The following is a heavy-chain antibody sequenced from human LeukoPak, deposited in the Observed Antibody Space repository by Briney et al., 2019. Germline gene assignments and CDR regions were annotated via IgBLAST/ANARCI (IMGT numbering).Heavy chain of an antibody. Sequence: GGSLRLSCAASGFTFSSYGMHWVRQAPGKGLEWVAVIWYDGSNKYYADSVKGRFTNSRDNSKNTLYLQMNSLRAEDTAVYYCARVEGTGSGWPFDYWGQGTLVTVSS. J-gene: IGHJ4*02. V-gene: IGHV3-33*01. CDR1: GFTFSSYG. CDR3: ARVEGTGSGWPFDY. CDR2: IWYDGSNK. D-gene: IGHD6-19*01.